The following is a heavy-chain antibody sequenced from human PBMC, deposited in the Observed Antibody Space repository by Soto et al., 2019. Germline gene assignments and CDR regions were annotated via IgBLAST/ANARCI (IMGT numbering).Heavy chain of an antibody. V-gene: IGHV1-69*02. CDR3: ARSSGELETFDY. CDR2: IIPILGIA. CDR1: GGTFSSYT. J-gene: IGHJ4*02. Sequence: ASVKVSCKASGGTFSSYTISWVRQAPGQGLEWMGRIIPILGIANYAQKFQGRVTITADKSTSTAYMELSSLRSEDTAVYYCARSSGELETFDYWGQGTLVTVSS. D-gene: IGHD3-10*01.